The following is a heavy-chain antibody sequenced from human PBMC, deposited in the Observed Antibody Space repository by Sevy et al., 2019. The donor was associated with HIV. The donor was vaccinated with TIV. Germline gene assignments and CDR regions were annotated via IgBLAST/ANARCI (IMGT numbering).Heavy chain of an antibody. V-gene: IGHV3-33*01. Sequence: GGSLRLSCAASGFTFSSFGMHWVRQAPGKGLEWLAVIWFDGSNTYYADSVRGRFTISRDIAKNTLHLQMNSLEAEDTAVYYCARDLEFYDHGDYGPAFMPDFWGHGTLVTVSS. CDR3: ARDLEFYDHGDYGPAFMPDF. CDR2: IWFDGSNT. J-gene: IGHJ4*01. CDR1: GFTFSSFG. D-gene: IGHD4-17*01.